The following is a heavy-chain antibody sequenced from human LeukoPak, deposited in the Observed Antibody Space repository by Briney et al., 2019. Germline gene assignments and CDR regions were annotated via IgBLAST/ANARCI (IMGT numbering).Heavy chain of an antibody. J-gene: IGHJ4*02. V-gene: IGHV4-59*01. CDR1: SGSISSYY. D-gene: IGHD6-19*01. Sequence: SETLSLTCTVSSGSISSYYWSWIRQPPGKGLEWIGYIHYSGSTNYNPSLKRRVTISVDSSKNQFSLKLCSVTAADTAVYYCARSKPGWQVLYFDYWGQGTLVTVSS. CDR3: ARSKPGWQVLYFDY. CDR2: IHYSGST.